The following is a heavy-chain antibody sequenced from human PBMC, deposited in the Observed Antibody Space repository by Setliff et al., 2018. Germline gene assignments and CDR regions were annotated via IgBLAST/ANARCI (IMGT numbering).Heavy chain of an antibody. CDR3: ARAPRYFDPTGSYFDF. J-gene: IGHJ4*02. CDR2: IYTSWST. D-gene: IGHD3-22*01. V-gene: IGHV4-61*09. CDR1: GDSISSRRNY. Sequence: SETLSLTCTVSGDSISSRRNYWGWFRQPAGKELEWIGQIYTSWSTNYNPSLKSRVTISLDTSKNQFSLKLTSVTAADTAVYYCARAPRYFDPTGSYFDFWGQGTLVTVSS.